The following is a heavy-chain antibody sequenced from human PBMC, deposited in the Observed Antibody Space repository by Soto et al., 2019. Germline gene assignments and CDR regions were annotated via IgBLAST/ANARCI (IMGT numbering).Heavy chain of an antibody. CDR1: GYTFTGYY. CDR3: ASRYCSSTSCYASYYYYGMDV. J-gene: IGHJ6*02. V-gene: IGHV1-2*02. D-gene: IGHD2-2*01. Sequence: GASVKVSCKASGYTFTGYYMHWVRQAPGQGLEWMGWINPNSGGTNYAQKFQGRVTMTRDTSISTAYMELSRLRSDDTAVYYCASRYCSSTSCYASYYYYGMDVWGQGTTVTSP. CDR2: INPNSGGT.